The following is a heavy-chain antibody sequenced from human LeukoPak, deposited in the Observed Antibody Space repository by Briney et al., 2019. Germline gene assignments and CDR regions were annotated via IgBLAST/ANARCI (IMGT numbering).Heavy chain of an antibody. Sequence: GASVKVSCKASGFTFTSSAMQWVRQARGQRLEWIGWIVVGSGNTNYAQKFQERVTITRDMSTSTAYMELSRLRSDDTAVYYCARESYKPRSGGSCYGYWGQGTLVTVSS. V-gene: IGHV1-58*02. CDR2: IVVGSGNT. J-gene: IGHJ4*02. CDR1: GFTFTSSA. CDR3: ARESYKPRSGGSCYGY. D-gene: IGHD2-15*01.